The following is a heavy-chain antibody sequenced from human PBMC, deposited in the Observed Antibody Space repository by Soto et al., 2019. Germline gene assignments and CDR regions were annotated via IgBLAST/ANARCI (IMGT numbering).Heavy chain of an antibody. J-gene: IGHJ5*02. Sequence: QVQLQESGPGLVKPSQNLSLTCTVSGGSFSSGAYYWSWVRRHPGMGLEWIGYISSRGTHYYNPSLKSRLTISVDASKNQFSLRLSSVTAADTAVYDCARVSATGTRWFDLWGQGTLVNVAS. CDR1: GGSFSSGAYY. CDR3: ARVSATGTRWFDL. D-gene: IGHD6-13*01. V-gene: IGHV4-31*03. CDR2: ISSRGTH.